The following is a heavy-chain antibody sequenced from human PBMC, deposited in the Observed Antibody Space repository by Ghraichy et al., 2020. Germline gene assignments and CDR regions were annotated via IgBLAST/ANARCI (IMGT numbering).Heavy chain of an antibody. V-gene: IGHV3-64*02. CDR2: ISSEGSST. CDR1: GFSFSLYA. D-gene: IGHD2-21*01. J-gene: IGHJ4*02. Sequence: GESLNISCAASGFSFSLYAMHWVRQVPGKGLEYVSAISSEGSSTYYADSVKGRFTISRDNSKNTVSLQMDSLKTEDMAVYYCARSRVMVIPYFDYWGQGTLVTVSS. CDR3: ARSRVMVIPYFDY.